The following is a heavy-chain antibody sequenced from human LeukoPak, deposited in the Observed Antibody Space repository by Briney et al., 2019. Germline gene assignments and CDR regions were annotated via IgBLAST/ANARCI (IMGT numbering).Heavy chain of an antibody. D-gene: IGHD6-13*01. CDR2: IYYSGST. CDR1: GGSISSYY. J-gene: IGHJ4*02. V-gene: IGHV4-59*08. CDR3: ASSVSSSWYDY. Sequence: SETLSLTCTVSGGSISSYYWSWIRQPPGKGLEWIGYIYYSGSTNYSPSLKSRVTISVDTSKNQFSLKLSSVTAADTAVYYCASSVSSSWYDYWGQGTLVTVSS.